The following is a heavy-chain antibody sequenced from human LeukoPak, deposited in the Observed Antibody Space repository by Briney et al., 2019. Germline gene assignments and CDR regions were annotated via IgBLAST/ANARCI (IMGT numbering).Heavy chain of an antibody. V-gene: IGHV3-30*18. D-gene: IGHD6-19*01. J-gene: IGHJ3*02. CDR2: ISYGGSNK. CDR1: GFTFSSCG. CDR3: AKALTSGWYLDAFNI. Sequence: GGSLRLSCAASGFTFSSCGMHWVRQAPGKGLEWVAVISYGGSNKYYADSVKGWFTISRDNSKNTLFLEMNSLRAEDTAVYYCAKALTSGWYLDAFNIWGQGTMVTVSS.